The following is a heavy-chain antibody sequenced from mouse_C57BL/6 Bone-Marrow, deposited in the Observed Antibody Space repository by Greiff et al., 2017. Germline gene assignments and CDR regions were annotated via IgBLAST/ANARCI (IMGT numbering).Heavy chain of an antibody. CDR2: ISSGRSTI. D-gene: IGHD2-4*01. CDR3: ARYDYGPPYAMDY. V-gene: IGHV5-17*01. Sequence: DVMLVESGGGLVKPGGSLKLSCAASGFTFSDYGMHWVRQAPEKGLEWVAYISSGRSTIYYADTVKGRFTISRDNAKNTLFLQMTSLRSEDTAMYYCARYDYGPPYAMDYWGQGTSVTVSS. J-gene: IGHJ4*01. CDR1: GFTFSDYG.